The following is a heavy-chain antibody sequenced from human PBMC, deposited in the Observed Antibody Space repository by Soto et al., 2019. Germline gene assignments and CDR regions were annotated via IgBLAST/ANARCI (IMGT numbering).Heavy chain of an antibody. Sequence: GGSLRLSCAASGFTFSSYGMHWVRQAPGKGLEWVAVISYDGSNKYYADSVKGRFTISRDNSKNTLYLQMNSLRAEDTAVYYCAKDWRLGGAVTTHAFDIWGQGTMVTVSS. J-gene: IGHJ3*02. CDR2: ISYDGSNK. CDR1: GFTFSSYG. CDR3: AKDWRLGGAVTTHAFDI. D-gene: IGHD4-17*01. V-gene: IGHV3-30*18.